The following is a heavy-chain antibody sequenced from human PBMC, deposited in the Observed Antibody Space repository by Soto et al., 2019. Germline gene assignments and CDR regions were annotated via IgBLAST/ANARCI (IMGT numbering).Heavy chain of an antibody. J-gene: IGHJ4*02. CDR1: GYTFTSYG. D-gene: IGHD3-22*01. CDR3: ARHESGYYPRDFDY. V-gene: IGHV1-18*01. CDR2: ISAYNGNT. Sequence: ASVKVSCKASGYTFTSYGISWVRQAPGQGLEWMGWISAYNGNTYYNPSIKSRVTISVDTSKNQFSLKLSSVTAADTAVYYCARHESGYYPRDFDYWGQGTLVTVSS.